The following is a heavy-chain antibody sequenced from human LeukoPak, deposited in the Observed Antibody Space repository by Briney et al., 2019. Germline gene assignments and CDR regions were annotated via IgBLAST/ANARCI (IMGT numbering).Heavy chain of an antibody. CDR2: IWYDGSKN. CDR3: ARAPYTTGRSFYFDS. V-gene: IGHV3-33*01. D-gene: IGHD2-2*02. J-gene: IGHJ4*02. CDR1: GFTLRNYG. Sequence: PGGSLRLSCAASGFTLRNYGMHWVRQAPGKGLEWVAIIWYDGSKNYYADSVKGRFTISRDNFNNTLYLQMNSLRAEDTAVYYCARAPYTTGRSFYFDSWGQGTLVTVSS.